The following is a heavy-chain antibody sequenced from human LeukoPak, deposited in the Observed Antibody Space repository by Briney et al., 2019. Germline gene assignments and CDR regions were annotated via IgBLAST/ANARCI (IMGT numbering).Heavy chain of an antibody. CDR2: VWYDGSNI. V-gene: IGHV3-33*08. Sequence: GRSLRLSCADSGFTFSTYGMHWVRQAPGKGLEWVAVVWYDGSNIHYVDSVKGRFTISRDNSKSTLYLQMNSLTAEDTAVYYCARGGYSGTYYFDYWGQGTLVTVSS. J-gene: IGHJ4*02. CDR1: GFTFSTYG. CDR3: ARGGYSGTYYFDY. D-gene: IGHD1-26*01.